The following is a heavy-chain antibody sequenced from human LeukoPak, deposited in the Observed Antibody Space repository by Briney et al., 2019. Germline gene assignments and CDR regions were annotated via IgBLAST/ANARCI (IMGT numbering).Heavy chain of an antibody. CDR3: ARVAAGTDY. Sequence: GGSLRLSCAASGFSFSTSGMHWIRQAPGKGLEWVAFKQSDGGNEYYADSVKGRFTISRDNSKNTVHLQMNSLRAEDTAVYYCARVAAGTDYWGQGTLVTVSS. V-gene: IGHV3-30*02. CDR1: GFSFSTSG. D-gene: IGHD6-13*01. CDR2: KQSDGGNE. J-gene: IGHJ4*02.